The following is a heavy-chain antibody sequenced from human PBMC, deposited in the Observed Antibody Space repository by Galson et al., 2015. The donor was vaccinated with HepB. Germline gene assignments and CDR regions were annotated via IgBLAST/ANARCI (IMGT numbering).Heavy chain of an antibody. V-gene: IGHV3-11*06. D-gene: IGHD3-10*01. J-gene: IGHJ3*02. CDR3: ARYGSGRPRENAFDI. Sequence: SLRLSCAASGFTFSDYYMSWIRQAPGKGLEWVSYISSSSGYTNYADSVKGRFTISRDNAKNSLYLQMNSLRAEDTAVYYCARYGSGRPRENAFDIWGQGTMVTVSS. CDR2: ISSSSGYT. CDR1: GFTFSDYY.